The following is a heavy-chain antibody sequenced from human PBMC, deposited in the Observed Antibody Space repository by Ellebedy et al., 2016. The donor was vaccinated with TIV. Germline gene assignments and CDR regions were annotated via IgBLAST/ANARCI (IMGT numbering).Heavy chain of an antibody. Sequence: GESLKISXAASGFTGFVMSWVRQAPGKGLEWVAKFRPDGTGKSYVDSVEGRFTISRDNAKNSLYLEMNSLRAEDTAVYYCATADLGRNKPGYWGQGTLVTVSS. CDR3: ATADLGRNKPGY. V-gene: IGHV3-7*01. D-gene: IGHD1-1*01. CDR1: GFTGFV. J-gene: IGHJ4*02. CDR2: FRPDGTGK.